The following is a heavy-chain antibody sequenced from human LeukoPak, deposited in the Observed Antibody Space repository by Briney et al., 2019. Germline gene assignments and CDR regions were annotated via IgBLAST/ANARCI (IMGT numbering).Heavy chain of an antibody. CDR1: GDSVSSNSAA. V-gene: IGHV6-1*01. J-gene: IGHJ4*02. Sequence: SQTLSLTCAISGDSVSSNSAAWNWIRQSPSRGLEWLGRTYYRSKWYNDYVVSVKSRIIINPDTSKNQFSLQLNSVTPEDTSVYYCPRDSGNYSPYFDYWGQGILVTVSS. CDR2: TYYRSKWYN. D-gene: IGHD1-7*01. CDR3: PRDSGNYSPYFDY.